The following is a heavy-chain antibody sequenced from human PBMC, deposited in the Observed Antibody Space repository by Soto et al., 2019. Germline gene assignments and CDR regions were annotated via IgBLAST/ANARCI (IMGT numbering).Heavy chain of an antibody. V-gene: IGHV4-34*01. CDR2: INHSGST. CDR3: ARGDYDYVWGSYRPQGFDP. J-gene: IGHJ5*02. D-gene: IGHD3-16*02. CDR1: GGSFSGYY. Sequence: SETLSLTCAVYGGSFSGYYWSWIRQPPGKXLEWIGEINHSGSTNYNPSLKSRVTISVDTSKNQFSLKLSSVTAADTAVYYCARGDYDYVWGSYRPQGFDPWGQGTLVTVSS.